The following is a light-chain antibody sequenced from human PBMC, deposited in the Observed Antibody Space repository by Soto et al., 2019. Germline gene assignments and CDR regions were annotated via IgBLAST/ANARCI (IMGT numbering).Light chain of an antibody. CDR3: QTWGTGIRV. J-gene: IGLJ3*02. Sequence: QLVLTQSPSASAPLGASVKLTCTLSSGHSSYAIAWHQQEPEKGPRYLMKLNSDGSHSKGDGIPDRFSGSSSGAERYLTISSLQSDDEADYYCQTWGTGIRVFGGGTKLTVL. CDR1: SGHSSYA. V-gene: IGLV4-69*01. CDR2: LNSDGSH.